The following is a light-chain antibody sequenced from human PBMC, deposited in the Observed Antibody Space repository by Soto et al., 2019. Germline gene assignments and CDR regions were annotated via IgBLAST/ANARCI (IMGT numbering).Light chain of an antibody. CDR3: QQRSNWLWT. J-gene: IGKJ1*01. Sequence: DIQITLAPSTLSASVRERITITFRASQSISSWLAWYQQKPGKAPKLLMYDASSMESGVPSRFSGSGSGTDFTLTIRCLQSEDFAVYYCQQRSNWLWTFGQGTKVDIK. CDR2: DAS. V-gene: IGKV1-5*01. CDR1: QSISSW.